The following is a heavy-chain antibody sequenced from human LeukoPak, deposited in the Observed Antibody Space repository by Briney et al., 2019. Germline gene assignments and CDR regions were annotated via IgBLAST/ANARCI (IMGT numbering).Heavy chain of an antibody. CDR1: GFTFDGYA. CDR2: ISWNSGSI. V-gene: IGHV3-9*01. CDR3: AKDTFPGGFGGVIALFDY. Sequence: GRSLRLSCAASGFTFDGYAMHWVRQAPGKGLEWVSGISWNSGSIGYADSVKGRFTISRDNAKNSLYLQMNSLRAEDTALYYCAKDTFPGGFGGVIALFDYWGQGTLVTVSS. D-gene: IGHD3-16*02. J-gene: IGHJ4*02.